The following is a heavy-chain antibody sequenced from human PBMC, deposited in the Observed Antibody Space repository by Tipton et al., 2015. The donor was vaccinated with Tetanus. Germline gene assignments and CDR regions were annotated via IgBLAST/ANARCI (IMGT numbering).Heavy chain of an antibody. CDR2: IYYSGGT. D-gene: IGHD3-3*01. V-gene: IGHV4-61*01. J-gene: IGHJ3*02. CDR1: GGSVSSGNYY. Sequence: LRLSCTVSGGSVSSGNYYWSWIRQPPGKELEWIGYIYYSGGTNYNPPPKSRVTISVDTSKNQFSLGLNSVSAADTAVYYCARGAIFGVLTYRAFDIWGQGTMVTVSS. CDR3: ARGAIFGVLTYRAFDI.